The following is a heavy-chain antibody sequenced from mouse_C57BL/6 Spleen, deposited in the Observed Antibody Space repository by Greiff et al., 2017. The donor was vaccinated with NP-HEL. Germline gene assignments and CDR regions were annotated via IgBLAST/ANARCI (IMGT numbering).Heavy chain of an antibody. V-gene: IGHV1-82*01. CDR3: ARSRYYGSSYPFDY. D-gene: IGHD1-1*01. Sequence: VQLQQSGPELVKPGASVKISCKASGYAFSSSWMNWVKQRPGKGLEWIGRIYPGDGDTNYNGKFKGKATLTADKSSSTAYMQLSSLTSEDSAVYFCARSRYYGSSYPFDYWGQGATLTVSS. J-gene: IGHJ2*01. CDR1: GYAFSSSW. CDR2: IYPGDGDT.